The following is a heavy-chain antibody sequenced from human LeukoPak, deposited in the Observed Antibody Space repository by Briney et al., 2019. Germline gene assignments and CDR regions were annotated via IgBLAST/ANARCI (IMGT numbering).Heavy chain of an antibody. CDR3: ARGIAIDFWSGYYFGWFDP. CDR2: ISAYNGNT. CDR1: GYTFTSYG. Sequence: ASVKVSCKASGYTFTSYGISWVRQAPGQGLEWMGWISAYNGNTNYAQKLQGRVTMTTDTSTSTAYMELRSLRSDDTAVYYCARGIAIDFWSGYYFGWFDPWGQGTLVTVSS. J-gene: IGHJ5*02. V-gene: IGHV1-18*01. D-gene: IGHD3-3*01.